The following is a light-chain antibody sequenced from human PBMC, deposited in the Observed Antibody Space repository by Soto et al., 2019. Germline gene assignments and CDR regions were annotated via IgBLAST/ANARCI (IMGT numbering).Light chain of an antibody. J-gene: IGKJ1*01. V-gene: IGKV3-20*01. CDR1: QSVSASQ. Sequence: EDVLTHSPGTLSLSPGERATLSCRTSQSVSASQLAWYQQKPGQAPRLLIYGVSNRATSIPDRFSGSGSGTHFTLTIDRLEPEDFAVYFCQQYTQSLWTFGQGTKVDIK. CDR2: GVS. CDR3: QQYTQSLWT.